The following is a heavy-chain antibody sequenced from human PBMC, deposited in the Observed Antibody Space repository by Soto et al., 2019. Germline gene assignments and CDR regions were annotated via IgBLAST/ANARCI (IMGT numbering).Heavy chain of an antibody. CDR3: VRRHGLTIDAYY. J-gene: IGHJ4*02. Sequence: PSETLSLTCTVSGGSINSSTYYWGWMRQPPRKGLEWIASFFYGGKNYYNPSLKSRVTISVDTSKNQFSLKLTSVTAADTAVYYCVRRHGLTIDAYYWGQGTLVTVCS. V-gene: IGHV4-39*01. CDR1: GGSINSSTYY. CDR2: FFYGGKN. D-gene: IGHD3-10*01.